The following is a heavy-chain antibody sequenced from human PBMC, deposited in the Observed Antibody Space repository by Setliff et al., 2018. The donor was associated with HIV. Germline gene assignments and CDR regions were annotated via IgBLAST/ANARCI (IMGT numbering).Heavy chain of an antibody. CDR2: ISAYNGNT. Sequence: GASVQVSCKASGYTFTSYGISWVRQAPGQGLEWMGWISAYNGNTNYAQKLQGRVTMTTDTSTSTAYMELRSLRSDDTAVYYCARAATPNWGYHYYYYMDVWGKGTTVTVSS. D-gene: IGHD7-27*01. V-gene: IGHV1-18*01. CDR1: GYTFTSYG. CDR3: ARAATPNWGYHYYYYMDV. J-gene: IGHJ6*03.